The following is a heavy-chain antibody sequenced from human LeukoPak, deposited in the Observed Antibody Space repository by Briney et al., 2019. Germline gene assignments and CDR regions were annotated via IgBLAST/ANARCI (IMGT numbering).Heavy chain of an antibody. V-gene: IGHV4-38-2*02. CDR3: AGGPSCTGGSCYPFDS. D-gene: IGHD2-15*01. J-gene: IGHJ4*02. Sequence: SETLSLTCTVSRYSINRGRYWAWIRQPPGEGLECIGNFYHGGGTYYNPSLKSRVTISVDTSKNQVSLKLSSVTAADTAVYYCAGGPSCTGGSCYPFDSWGQGTLVTVSS. CDR2: FYHGGGT. CDR1: RYSINRGRY.